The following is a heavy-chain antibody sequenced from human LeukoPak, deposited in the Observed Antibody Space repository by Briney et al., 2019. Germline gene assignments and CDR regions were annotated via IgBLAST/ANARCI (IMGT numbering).Heavy chain of an antibody. J-gene: IGHJ6*02. CDR2: ISDSGGST. CDR3: VRGYSFGPYGMDV. CDR1: GFPFSSYA. D-gene: IGHD2-15*01. Sequence: HPGGSLRFSCSASGFPFSSYAMHWVRQAPGKGLEYVSAISDSGGSTYYADSVKGRFTISRDNSKNTLYLQMSSLRAEDTAVYFCVRGYSFGPYGMDVWGQGTTVTVSS. V-gene: IGHV3-64D*09.